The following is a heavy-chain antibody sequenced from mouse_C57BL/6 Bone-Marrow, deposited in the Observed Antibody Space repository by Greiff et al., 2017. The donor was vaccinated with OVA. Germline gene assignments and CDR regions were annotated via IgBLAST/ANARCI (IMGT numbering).Heavy chain of an antibody. D-gene: IGHD1-1*01. V-gene: IGHV1-81*01. CDR3: ARSDFYYYGSDY. Sequence: VQLQQSGAELARPGASVKLSCKASGYTFTSYGISWVKQRTGQGLEWIGEIYPRSGNTYYNEKFKGKATLTADTSSSTAYMQLSSLTSEDSAVYYCARSDFYYYGSDYWGQGTTLTVSS. J-gene: IGHJ2*01. CDR1: GYTFTSYG. CDR2: IYPRSGNT.